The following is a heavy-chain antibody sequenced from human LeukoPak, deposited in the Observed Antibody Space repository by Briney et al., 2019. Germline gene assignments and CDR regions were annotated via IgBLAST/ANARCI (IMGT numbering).Heavy chain of an antibody. Sequence: GGSLRLSCAASGFTFSSYAMHWVRQAPGKGLEWVAVISYDGSNKYYADSVKGRFTISRDNAKNTLYLQMNNLRAEDTAVYYCAREDCTIGAVCSSLLDHWGRGTLVTVSS. J-gene: IGHJ4*02. D-gene: IGHD2-8*01. CDR3: AREDCTIGAVCSSLLDH. CDR2: ISYDGSNK. CDR1: GFTFSSYA. V-gene: IGHV3-30*04.